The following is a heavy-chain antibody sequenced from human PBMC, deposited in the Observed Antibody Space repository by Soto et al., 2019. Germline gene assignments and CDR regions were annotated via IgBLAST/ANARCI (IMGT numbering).Heavy chain of an antibody. CDR3: ATAYCSGGSCWDRDDY. J-gene: IGHJ4*02. D-gene: IGHD2-15*01. CDR1: GYTLTELS. V-gene: IGHV1-24*01. CDR2: FDPEDGET. Sequence: ASVKVSCKVSGYTLTELSMHWVRQAPGNGLEWMGGFDPEDGETIYAQKFQGRVTMTEDTSTDTAYMELSSLRSEDTAAYYCATAYCSGGSCWDRDDYWGQGTLVTVSS.